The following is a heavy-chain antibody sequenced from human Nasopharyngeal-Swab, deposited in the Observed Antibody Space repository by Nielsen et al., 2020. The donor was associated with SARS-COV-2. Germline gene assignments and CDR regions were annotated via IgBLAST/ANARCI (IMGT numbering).Heavy chain of an antibody. Sequence: GESLKIPCQGSGYSFSTYWIGWVRQMPGKGLEWMGIIYPGDSNTRYSPSFQGQVTISVDKYSSTAYLQWSSLKASDNAIYYCARPMRPMGHYYFGMDVWGQGTTVTVSS. D-gene: IGHD1-26*01. CDR2: IYPGDSNT. CDR1: GYSFSTYW. J-gene: IGHJ6*02. CDR3: ARPMRPMGHYYFGMDV. V-gene: IGHV5-51*01.